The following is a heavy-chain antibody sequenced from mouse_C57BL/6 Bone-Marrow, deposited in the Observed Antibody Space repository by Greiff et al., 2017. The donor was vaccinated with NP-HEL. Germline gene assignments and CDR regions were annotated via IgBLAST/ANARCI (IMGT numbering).Heavy chain of an antibody. J-gene: IGHJ2*01. CDR2: IYPGSGST. D-gene: IGHD2-4*01. V-gene: IGHV1-55*01. Sequence: QVQLQQPGAELVKPGASVKMSCKASGYTFTSYWITWVKQRPGQGLEWIGDIYPGSGSTNSNEKFKSKATLTVDTSSSTAYMQLSSLTSEDSAVYYCAREVLYDYDFFDYWGQGTTLTVSS. CDR3: AREVLYDYDFFDY. CDR1: GYTFTSYW.